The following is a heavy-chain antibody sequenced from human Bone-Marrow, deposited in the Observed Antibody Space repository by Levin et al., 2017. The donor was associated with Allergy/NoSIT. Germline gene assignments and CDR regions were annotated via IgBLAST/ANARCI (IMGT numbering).Heavy chain of an antibody. Sequence: LSLTCAASGFTFSNYGMHWVRQAPGKGLEWVAVIWNDGSNKYYADSVKGRFTISRDNSKNTLYLQMNSLRAEDTAVYYCARVRGDGDYIFDCWGQGTLVTVSS. CDR3: ARVRGDGDYIFDC. D-gene: IGHD4-17*01. CDR1: GFTFSNYG. CDR2: IWNDGSNK. V-gene: IGHV3-33*01. J-gene: IGHJ4*02.